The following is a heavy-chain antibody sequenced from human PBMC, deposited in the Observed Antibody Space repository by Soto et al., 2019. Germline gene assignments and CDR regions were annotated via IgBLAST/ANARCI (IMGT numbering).Heavy chain of an antibody. Sequence: GGSLGMSWATSGFTFSLYSKNWVRQAPGKGLEWVSYISSSSSTIYYADSVKGRFTISRDNAKNSLYLQMNSLRDEDTAVYYCARDYGYYYYYGMDVWGQGTTVTVSS. V-gene: IGHV3-48*02. J-gene: IGHJ6*02. CDR2: ISSSSSTI. CDR3: ARDYGYYYYYGMDV. D-gene: IGHD3-10*01. CDR1: GFTFSLYS.